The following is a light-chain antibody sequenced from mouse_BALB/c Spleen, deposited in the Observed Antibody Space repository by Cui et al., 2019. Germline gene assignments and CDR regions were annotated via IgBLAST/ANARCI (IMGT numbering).Light chain of an antibody. Sequence: QIVLTQSPAIMSASLGEEITLTCSASSSVGYMHWYQQKSGTSPKLLIYSTSNLASGVPSRFSGSGSGTFYSLTISSVEAEDAADYYCHQWSSYPWTFGGGTKLEIK. V-gene: IGKV4-80*01. CDR3: HQWSSYPWT. CDR2: STS. CDR1: SSVGY. J-gene: IGKJ1*01.